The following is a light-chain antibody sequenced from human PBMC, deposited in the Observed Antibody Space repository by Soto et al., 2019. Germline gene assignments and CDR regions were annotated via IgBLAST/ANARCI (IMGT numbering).Light chain of an antibody. CDR3: SSYTSRTTYA. CDR1: SSDVGGYNY. CDR2: EVS. V-gene: IGLV2-14*01. J-gene: IGLJ1*01. Sequence: QSALTQPASVSGSPGQSITISCTGTSSDVGGYNYVSWYQQHPGEAPKLMIYEVSNRPSGVSFRFSGSKSGNTASLTISGLQAEDEADYYCSSYTSRTTYAFGTGTKVAVL.